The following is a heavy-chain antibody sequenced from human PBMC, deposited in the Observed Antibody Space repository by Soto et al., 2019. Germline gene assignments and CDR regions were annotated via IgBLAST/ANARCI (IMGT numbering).Heavy chain of an antibody. V-gene: IGHV1-18*01. CDR2: MNVYNGHT. J-gene: IGHJ5*02. Sequence: QVQLVQSGAEVKKPGASVKVSCKASGYIFNNYAISWVRQAPGQGLEWMGWMNVYNGHTKYGQKVQGRLTMTTDTSASTAYMELRNLRSDDTAVYYCARDLSSGWFDHWGQGTLVTVSS. CDR1: GYIFNNYA. CDR3: ARDLSSGWFDH. D-gene: IGHD6-19*01.